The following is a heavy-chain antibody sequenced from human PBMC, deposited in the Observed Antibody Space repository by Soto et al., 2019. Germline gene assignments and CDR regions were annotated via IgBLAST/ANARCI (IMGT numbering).Heavy chain of an antibody. D-gene: IGHD3-9*01. CDR3: ARVWAYDILTGYHFDY. J-gene: IGHJ4*02. CDR2: IYYSGST. CDR1: GGSISSYY. Sequence: SETLSLTCTVSGGSISSYYWSWIRQPPGKGLEWIGYIYYSGSTNYNPSLKSRVTISVDTSKNQFSLKLSSVTAADTAVYYCARVWAYDILTGYHFDYWGQGTLVTVS. V-gene: IGHV4-59*01.